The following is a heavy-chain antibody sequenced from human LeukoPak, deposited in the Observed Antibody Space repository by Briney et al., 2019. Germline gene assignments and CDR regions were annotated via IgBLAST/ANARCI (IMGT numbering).Heavy chain of an antibody. Sequence: PSETLSLTCTVSGGSISSYYWSWIRQPPGKGLEWIGYIYYSGSTNYNPSLKSRVTISVDTSKNQFSLKLSSVTAADTAVYYCARVYYDFWSGYVDVWGKGTTVTVSS. J-gene: IGHJ6*04. CDR2: IYYSGST. CDR3: ARVYYDFWSGYVDV. CDR1: GGSISSYY. V-gene: IGHV4-59*01. D-gene: IGHD3-3*01.